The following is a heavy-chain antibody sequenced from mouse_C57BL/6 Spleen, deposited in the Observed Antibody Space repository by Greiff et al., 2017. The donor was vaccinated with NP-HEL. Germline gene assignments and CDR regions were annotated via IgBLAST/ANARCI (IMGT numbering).Heavy chain of an antibody. V-gene: IGHV1-50*01. CDR1: GYTFTSYW. Sequence: QVQLQQPGAELVKPGASVKLSCKASGYTFTSYWMQWVKQRPGQGLEWIGEIDPSDSYTNYNQKFKGKATLTVDTSSSTAYMQLSSLTSEDSAVYYCARLRNLSYYSNYGYFDVWGTGTTVTVSS. CDR3: ARLRNLSYYSNYGYFDV. J-gene: IGHJ1*03. CDR2: IDPSDSYT. D-gene: IGHD2-5*01.